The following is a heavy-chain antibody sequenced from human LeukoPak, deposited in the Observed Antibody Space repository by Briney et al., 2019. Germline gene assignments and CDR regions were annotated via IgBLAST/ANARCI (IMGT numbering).Heavy chain of an antibody. CDR2: IDPDSGGT. V-gene: IGHV1-2*02. CDR3: ARVGYCGATSCYGGFAP. Sequence: GASVKVSCKASGYTFTGYFIQWVRQAPGQGLKWMGWIDPDSGGTNYAQKFQGRVTMTRDTSITTAYLELSRLRSDDTAVYYCARVGYCGATSCYGGFAPWGQGTLVTVSS. J-gene: IGHJ5*02. D-gene: IGHD2-2*01. CDR1: GYTFTGYF.